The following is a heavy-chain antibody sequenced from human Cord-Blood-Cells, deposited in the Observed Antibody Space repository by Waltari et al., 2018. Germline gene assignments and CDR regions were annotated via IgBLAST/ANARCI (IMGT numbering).Heavy chain of an antibody. D-gene: IGHD3-9*01. J-gene: IGHJ4*02. CDR1: GFTFSSYA. CDR3: AKGTIRYFDWLLYFDY. V-gene: IGHV3-23*01. Sequence: EVQLLESGGGLVQPGGSLRLSCAASGFTFSSYAMSWVRQAPGKGLEWVSAISGSVGSTYYADSVKGRFTISRDNSKNTLYLQMNSLRAEDTAVYYCAKGTIRYFDWLLYFDYWGQGTLVTVSS. CDR2: ISGSVGST.